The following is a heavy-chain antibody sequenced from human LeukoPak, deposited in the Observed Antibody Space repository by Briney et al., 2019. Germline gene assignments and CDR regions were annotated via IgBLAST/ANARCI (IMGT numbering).Heavy chain of an antibody. CDR2: IYHSGST. CDR3: AREFGARFDY. CDR1: GGSISSGGYS. D-gene: IGHD3-10*01. V-gene: IGHV4-30-2*01. J-gene: IGHJ4*02. Sequence: PSETLFLTCAVSGGSISSGGYSWSWIRQPPGKGLEWIGYIYHSGSTYYNPSLKSRVTISVDRSKNQFSLKLSSVTAADTAVYYCAREFGARFDYWGQGTLVTVPS.